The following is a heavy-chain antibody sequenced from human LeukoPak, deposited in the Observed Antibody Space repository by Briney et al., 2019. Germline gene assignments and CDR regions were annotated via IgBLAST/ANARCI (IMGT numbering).Heavy chain of an antibody. J-gene: IGHJ4*02. CDR1: GFTFSIYA. CDR2: ISGSGGSA. V-gene: IGHV3-23*01. CDR3: AKDHCGGDCYHYFDY. D-gene: IGHD2-21*02. Sequence: GGSLRLSRAASGFTFSIYAMSWVRQAPGKGLEWVSAISGSGGSAYYADSVKGRFTISRDNSKNTLYLQMNSLRAEDTAVYYCAKDHCGGDCYHYFDYWGQGTLVTVSS.